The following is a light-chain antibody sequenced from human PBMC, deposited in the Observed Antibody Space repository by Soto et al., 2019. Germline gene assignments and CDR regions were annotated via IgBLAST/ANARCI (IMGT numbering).Light chain of an antibody. V-gene: IGKV1-39*01. CDR2: GAS. CDR1: QSISTF. CDR3: QQSYSARWT. J-gene: IGKJ1*01. Sequence: DIQMTQSPSSLSASVGDRVTITCRASQSISTFFNWYQQKPGKATKLLIYGASSLQSGVPSRFSGSGSGTDFTRTISSLQPEDFATYYCQQSYSARWTFGQGTKVEIK.